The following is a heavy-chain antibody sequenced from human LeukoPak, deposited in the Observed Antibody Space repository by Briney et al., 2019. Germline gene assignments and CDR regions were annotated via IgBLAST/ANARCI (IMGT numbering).Heavy chain of an antibody. CDR1: GYTFTGYY. J-gene: IGHJ4*02. D-gene: IGHD3-3*01. CDR3: ARGNEYYDFWSGYHYFDY. V-gene: IGHV1-2*02. CDR2: INPNSGGT. Sequence: ASVKVSCKASGYTFTGYYMHWVRQAPGQGLEWMGWINPNSGGTNYAQKFQGRVTMTRDTSISTACMELSRLRSDDTAVYYCARGNEYYDFWSGYHYFDYWGQGTLVTVSS.